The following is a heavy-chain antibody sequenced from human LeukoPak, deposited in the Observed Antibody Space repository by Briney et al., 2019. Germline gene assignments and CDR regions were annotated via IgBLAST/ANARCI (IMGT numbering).Heavy chain of an antibody. CDR1: GFAFSDYS. D-gene: IGHD6-13*01. Sequence: GGSLRLSCAASGFAFSDYSMNWARQAPGKGLEWVANIRGSGSGMGSGNYYAGSVKGRFTISRDNAKNSLYLQMNSLRAEDTAVYYCAREGAAAGDFDYWGQGTLVTVSS. CDR3: AREGAAAGDFDY. V-gene: IGHV3-21*05. J-gene: IGHJ4*02. CDR2: IRGSGSGM.